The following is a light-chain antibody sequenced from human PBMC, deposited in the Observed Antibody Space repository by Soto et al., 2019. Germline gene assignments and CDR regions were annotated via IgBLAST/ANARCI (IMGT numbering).Light chain of an antibody. CDR3: ASYAGNNVI. CDR2: EVT. J-gene: IGLJ2*01. CDR1: SSDVGGYNY. Sequence: QSALTQPPSASGSPGQSVAISCTGTSSDVGGYNYVSWFQQHPGKAPKLMIYEVTKRPSGVPDGFSGSKSGNTASLTVSGLQAEVEADYYCASYAGNNVIFGGGTKRTVL. V-gene: IGLV2-8*01.